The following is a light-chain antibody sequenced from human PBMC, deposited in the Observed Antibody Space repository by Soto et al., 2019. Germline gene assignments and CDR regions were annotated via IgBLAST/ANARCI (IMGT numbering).Light chain of an antibody. V-gene: IGKV1-5*03. Sequence: DIQMTQSPSTLSASVGDRVTITCRASQSISNGLAWYQQKPGKAPKLLIYKTSNLDSGVPSRFSGSGSGTEFSLTISILQPDDFATNYCQQYKSFSLTFGGGTRVEVK. CDR1: QSISNG. CDR2: KTS. J-gene: IGKJ4*01. CDR3: QQYKSFSLT.